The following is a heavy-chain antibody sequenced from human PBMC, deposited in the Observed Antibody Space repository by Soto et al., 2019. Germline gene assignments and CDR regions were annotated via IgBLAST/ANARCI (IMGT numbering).Heavy chain of an antibody. J-gene: IGHJ3*02. Sequence: QVQLVESGGGVVQPGRSLRLSCAASGFTFSSYGMHWVRQAPGKGLEWVAVISYDGSNKYYADSVKGRFTISRDNSKNTLYLQMNSLRAEDTSVYYCAKDDEEITMIVVTAGAFDIWGQGIMVTVSS. D-gene: IGHD3-22*01. CDR3: AKDDEEITMIVVTAGAFDI. CDR1: GFTFSSYG. CDR2: ISYDGSNK. V-gene: IGHV3-30*18.